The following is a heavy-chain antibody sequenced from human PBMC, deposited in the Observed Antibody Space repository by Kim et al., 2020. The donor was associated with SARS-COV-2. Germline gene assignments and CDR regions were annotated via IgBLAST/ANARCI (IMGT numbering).Heavy chain of an antibody. Sequence: GGSLRLSCAASGFTFSSYSMNWVRQAPGKGLEWVSYISSSSSTIYYADSVKGRFTISRDNAKNSLYLQMNSLRDEDTAVYYCARFISSTPPYYDFWSGYYTGIYYGMDVLGQGTTVTVSS. CDR1: GFTFSSYS. J-gene: IGHJ6*02. CDR3: ARFISSTPPYYDFWSGYYTGIYYGMDV. CDR2: ISSSSSTI. D-gene: IGHD3-3*01. V-gene: IGHV3-48*02.